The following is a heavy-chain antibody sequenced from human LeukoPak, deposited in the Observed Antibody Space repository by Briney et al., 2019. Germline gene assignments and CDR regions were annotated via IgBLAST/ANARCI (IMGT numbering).Heavy chain of an antibody. J-gene: IGHJ4*02. CDR1: GGSISSGGYY. CDR2: IYHSGST. Sequence: SETLSLTCTVSGGSISSGGYYWSWIRQPPGKGLEWIGYIYHSGSTYYNPSLKSRVTISVDRSKNQFSLKLNSVTAADTAVYYCARGVEMGIGSGSSLAFWGQGTLVTVSS. CDR3: ARGVEMGIGSGSSLAF. V-gene: IGHV4-30-2*01. D-gene: IGHD3-10*01.